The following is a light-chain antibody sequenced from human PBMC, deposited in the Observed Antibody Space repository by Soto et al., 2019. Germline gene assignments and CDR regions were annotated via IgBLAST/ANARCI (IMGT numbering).Light chain of an antibody. Sequence: DIQMTQSPSTLSASVGDRVTITCRASQSVSSWLAWYQQKPGKAPKLLIYDASRLSIGVASRFSGSGSGTDFTLTISSLQPEDFAIYYCQQANSFPLTFGGGTKVDIK. CDR3: QQANSFPLT. CDR1: QSVSSW. V-gene: IGKV1-5*01. J-gene: IGKJ4*01. CDR2: DAS.